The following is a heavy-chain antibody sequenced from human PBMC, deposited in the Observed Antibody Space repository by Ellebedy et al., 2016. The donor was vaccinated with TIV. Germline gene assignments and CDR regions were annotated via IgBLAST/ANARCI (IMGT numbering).Heavy chain of an antibody. CDR2: VDYSGRA. CDR1: GVSISSSSDY. Sequence: MPSETLSLTCSVSGVSISSSSDYWGWIRQPPGKGLEWIGSVDYSGRAYNNPSLKSRVTSSVDTSKNQFSLRLTSVTAADTAVYYCARSRSGIPADYWGQGTLVTVSS. D-gene: IGHD6-13*01. CDR3: ARSRSGIPADY. V-gene: IGHV4-39*07. J-gene: IGHJ4*02.